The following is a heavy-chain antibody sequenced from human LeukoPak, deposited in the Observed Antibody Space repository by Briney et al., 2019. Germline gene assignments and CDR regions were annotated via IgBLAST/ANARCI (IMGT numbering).Heavy chain of an antibody. CDR2: FDPEDGET. Sequence: ASVKVSCKASGYTFTSYYMHWVRQAPGKGLEWMGGFDPEDGETIYAQKFQGRVTMTEDTSTDTAYMELSSLRSEDTAVYYCATELYSSGWYEMGAFDIWGQGTMVTVSS. CDR1: GYTFTSYY. J-gene: IGHJ3*02. D-gene: IGHD6-19*01. CDR3: ATELYSSGWYEMGAFDI. V-gene: IGHV1-24*01.